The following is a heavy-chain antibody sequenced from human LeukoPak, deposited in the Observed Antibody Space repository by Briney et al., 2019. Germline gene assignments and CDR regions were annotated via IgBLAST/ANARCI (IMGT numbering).Heavy chain of an antibody. V-gene: IGHV3-48*01. CDR1: GFTFSSYA. CDR2: ISSSSSTI. D-gene: IGHD2-2*01. J-gene: IGHJ5*02. Sequence: GGFLRLSCAASGFTFSSYAMSWVRQAPGKGLEWVSYISSSSSTIYYADSVKGRFTISRDNAKNSLYLQMNSLRAEDTAVYYCAGGLPAARHWFDPWGQGTLVTVSS. CDR3: AGGLPAARHWFDP.